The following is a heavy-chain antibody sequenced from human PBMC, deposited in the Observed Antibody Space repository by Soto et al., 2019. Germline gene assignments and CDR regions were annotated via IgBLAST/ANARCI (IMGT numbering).Heavy chain of an antibody. CDR3: ARDRRDGYNFDY. D-gene: IGHD5-12*01. CDR2: ISSGNSYI. Sequence: EVQLVESGGGLVKPGGSLRLSCAASGFTFSSYSMNRVRQAPGKGLEWVSSISSGNSYIYYADSVKGRFTISRDNAKNSLYLQMNSLRAEDTAVYYCARDRRDGYNFDYWGQGTLVTVSS. CDR1: GFTFSSYS. J-gene: IGHJ4*02. V-gene: IGHV3-21*01.